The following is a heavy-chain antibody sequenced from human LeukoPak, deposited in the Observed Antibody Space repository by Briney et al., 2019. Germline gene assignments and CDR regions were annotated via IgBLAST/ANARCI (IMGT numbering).Heavy chain of an antibody. CDR2: IKQDGSEK. CDR1: GGSFSGYY. V-gene: IGHV3-7*01. J-gene: IGHJ4*02. Sequence: PSETLSLTCAVYGGSFSGYYWSWIRQAPGKGLEWVANIKQDGSEKYYVDSVKGRFTISRDNAKNSLYLQMNSLRAEDTAVYYCARVGRISDYWGQGTLVTVSS. CDR3: ARVGRISDY.